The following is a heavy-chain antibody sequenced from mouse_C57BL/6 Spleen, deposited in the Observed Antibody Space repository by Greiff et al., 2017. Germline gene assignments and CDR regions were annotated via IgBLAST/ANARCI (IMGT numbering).Heavy chain of an antibody. V-gene: IGHV1-85*01. CDR1: GYTFTSYD. CDR2: IYPRDGST. Sequence: VPLQQSGPELVKPGASVKLSCKASGYTFTSYDINWVQQRPGQGLEWIGWIYPRDGSTKYNEKFKGKATLTVDTSSRTAYMELHSLPSEDSAVDVCARARGDGYDGTGGFAYWGQGTLVTVSA. J-gene: IGHJ3*01. D-gene: IGHD2-2*01. CDR3: ARARGDGYDGTGGFAY.